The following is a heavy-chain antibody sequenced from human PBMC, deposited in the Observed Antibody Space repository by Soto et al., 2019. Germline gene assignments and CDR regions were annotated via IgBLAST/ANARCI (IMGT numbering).Heavy chain of an antibody. CDR2: ISYDGSNK. V-gene: IGHV3-30-3*01. CDR1: GFTFSSYA. Sequence: QVQLVESGGGVVQPGRYLRLSCAASGFTFSSYAMHWVRQAPGTGLEWVAVISYDGSNKYYADSVKGRFTISRDNSKNTLYLQMNSLRAEDTAVYYCARGASLPLVYYYYYGMDVWGQGTTVTVSS. J-gene: IGHJ6*02. CDR3: ARGASLPLVYYYYYGMDV. D-gene: IGHD2-8*02.